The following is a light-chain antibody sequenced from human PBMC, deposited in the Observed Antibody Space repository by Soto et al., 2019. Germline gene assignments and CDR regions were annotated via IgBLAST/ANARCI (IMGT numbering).Light chain of an antibody. J-gene: IGLJ2*01. CDR3: AVWDDGLSGWV. CDR1: DSNIGSNT. CDR2: SNF. Sequence: QSVLTQAPSASGTPGQSVTISCSGSDSNIGSNTVNWYQQLPGMAPNLLIYSNFQRSSGVPDRFSAAKSGTSASLAISGLQSEDEAHYYCAVWDDGLSGWVFGGGTKLTVL. V-gene: IGLV1-44*01.